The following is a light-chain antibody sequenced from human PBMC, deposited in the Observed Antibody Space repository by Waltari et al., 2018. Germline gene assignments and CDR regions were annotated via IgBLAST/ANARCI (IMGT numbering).Light chain of an antibody. V-gene: IGLV2-23*02. CDR2: AVS. Sequence: QSALTQPASVSGSPGQSITVSCIGTSNDIGSYNFVSWFQQHPGSSPKLMIYAVSVRPLGVSNRFSGSKSGNTASLTISGLQAEDEADYYCFSYAGSNSFAFGGGTRVTVL. CDR3: FSYAGSNSFA. J-gene: IGLJ2*01. CDR1: SNDIGSYNF.